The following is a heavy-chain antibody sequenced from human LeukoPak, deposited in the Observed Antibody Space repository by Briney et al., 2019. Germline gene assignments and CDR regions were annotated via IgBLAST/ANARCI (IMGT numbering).Heavy chain of an antibody. D-gene: IGHD6-13*01. Sequence: PGGSLRLSCAASGFTFSSYSMNWVRQAPGKGLEWVAVISYDGSNKYYADSVKGRFTISRDNSKNTLYLQMNSLRAEDTAVYYCAKGRYGGSSSWFTPYYYYMDVWGKGTTVTVSS. CDR1: GFTFSSYS. CDR3: AKGRYGGSSSWFTPYYYYMDV. V-gene: IGHV3-30*18. J-gene: IGHJ6*03. CDR2: ISYDGSNK.